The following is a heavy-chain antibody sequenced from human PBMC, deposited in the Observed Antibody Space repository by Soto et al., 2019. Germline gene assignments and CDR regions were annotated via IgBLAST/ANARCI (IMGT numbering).Heavy chain of an antibody. CDR1: GFTVSSNY. CDR3: AREGYCSGGSCYQKWHYFDY. V-gene: IGHV3-66*01. D-gene: IGHD2-15*01. CDR2: IYSGGST. Sequence: GGSLRLSCAASGFTVSSNYMSWVRQAPGKGLEWVSVIYSGGSTYYADSVKGRFTISRDNSKNTLYLQMNSLRAEDTAVYYCAREGYCSGGSCYQKWHYFDYWGQGTLVTVSS. J-gene: IGHJ4*02.